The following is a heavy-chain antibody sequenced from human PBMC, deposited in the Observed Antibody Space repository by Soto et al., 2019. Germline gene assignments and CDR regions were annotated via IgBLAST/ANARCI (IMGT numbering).Heavy chain of an antibody. V-gene: IGHV3-23*01. CDR2: IGDSDGST. CDR3: AKGTGVSCYSALDI. J-gene: IGHJ3*02. Sequence: EVQLLESGGGLVQPGGSLRLSCAASGFTFSSYAMTWVRQAPGKGLEWVSVIGDSDGSTYYADSVKGRFTIPRDTSQNTLYLQMNSLRVEDTAVYHCAKGTGVSCYSALDIWGQGTMVSVSS. CDR1: GFTFSSYA. D-gene: IGHD2-15*01.